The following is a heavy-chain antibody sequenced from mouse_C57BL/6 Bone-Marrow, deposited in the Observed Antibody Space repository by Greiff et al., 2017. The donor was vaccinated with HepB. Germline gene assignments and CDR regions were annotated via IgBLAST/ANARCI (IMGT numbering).Heavy chain of an antibody. CDR3: TRFYYGSSEAMDY. CDR2: IYPGNSDT. D-gene: IGHD1-1*01. J-gene: IGHJ4*01. V-gene: IGHV1-5*01. CDR1: GYTFTSYW. Sequence: EVKVEESGTVLARPGASVKMSCKTSGYTFTSYWMHWVKQRPGQGLEWIGAIYPGNSDTSYNQKFKGKAKLTAVTSASTAYMELSSLTNEDSAVYYCTRFYYGSSEAMDYWGQGTSVTVSS.